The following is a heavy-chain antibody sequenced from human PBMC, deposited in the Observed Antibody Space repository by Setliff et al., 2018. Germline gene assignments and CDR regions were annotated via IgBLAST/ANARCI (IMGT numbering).Heavy chain of an antibody. D-gene: IGHD3-10*01. J-gene: IGHJ4*02. CDR3: ARVESMVRGKNILRHFDY. CDR2: VTVYNGNT. CDR1: GYTFSNYG. V-gene: IGHV1-18*01. Sequence: ASVKVSCKASGYTFSNYGVTWVRQAPGQGLAWMGWVTVYNGNTKYAQNLQGRLTLTTDISTSTAYMELGSLTTDDTAAYYCARVESMVRGKNILRHFDYWGQGIQVTVSS.